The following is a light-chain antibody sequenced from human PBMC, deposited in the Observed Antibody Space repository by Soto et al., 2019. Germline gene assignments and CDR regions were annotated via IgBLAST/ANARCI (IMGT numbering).Light chain of an antibody. J-gene: IGLJ2*01. V-gene: IGLV1-51*01. CDR2: DNN. CDR3: GTWDSSLSAVV. CDR1: SSNIGNNY. Sequence: QSVLTQPPSVSAASGQKDTISCSGSSSNIGNNYVSWYQQLPGTAPKLLIYDNNKRPSGIPDRFSGSKSGTSATLGITGLQTGDEADYYCGTWDSSLSAVVFGGGTKLTVL.